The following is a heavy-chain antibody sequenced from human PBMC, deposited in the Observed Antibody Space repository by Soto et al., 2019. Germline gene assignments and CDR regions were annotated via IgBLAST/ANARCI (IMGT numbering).Heavy chain of an antibody. J-gene: IGHJ5*01. CDR2: ISTSGSHI. D-gene: IGHD3-10*01. CDR1: GFLFRNYE. Sequence: EVRLVESGGGLVKPGGSLRLSCVGSGFLFRNYEMNWVRQAPGKGLEWLSHISTSGSHISDADSVKGRFTISRDNTKHTLYLQMNSLRADDTAVYYCARDILSGGAYPDSWGQGTKVTVSS. CDR3: ARDILSGGAYPDS. V-gene: IGHV3-48*03.